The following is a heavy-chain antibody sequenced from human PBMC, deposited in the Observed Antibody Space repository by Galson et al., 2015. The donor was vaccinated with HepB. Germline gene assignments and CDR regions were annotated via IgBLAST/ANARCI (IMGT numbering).Heavy chain of an antibody. J-gene: IGHJ4*01. CDR3: ARVGTYYDILTGYYTRGYFDY. Sequence: ETLSLTCTVSGGSISSYFWSWLRQLPGNGREWIGYIYYSASTNDNPSLKSRVTISVDTSKNQFSQKLSSVTAADTAVYYCARVGTYYDILTGYYTRGYFDYRGQGTLVTASS. CDR2: IYYSAST. D-gene: IGHD3-9*01. CDR1: GGSISSYF. V-gene: IGHV4-59*01.